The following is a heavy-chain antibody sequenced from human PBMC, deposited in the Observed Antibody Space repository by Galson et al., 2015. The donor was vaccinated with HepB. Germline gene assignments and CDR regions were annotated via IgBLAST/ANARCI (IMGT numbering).Heavy chain of an antibody. CDR1: GYTFINYN. Sequence: SVKVSCKASGYTFINYNITWVRQAPGQGLEWMGSISGDNGNTNYAQNLHGRVTMTTDTSTSTDYMELRSLRSDDTAVYYCARDSRYYYDSSAAYWGQGTLVTVSS. D-gene: IGHD3-22*01. CDR3: ARDSRYYYDSSAAY. V-gene: IGHV1-18*04. CDR2: ISGDNGNT. J-gene: IGHJ4*02.